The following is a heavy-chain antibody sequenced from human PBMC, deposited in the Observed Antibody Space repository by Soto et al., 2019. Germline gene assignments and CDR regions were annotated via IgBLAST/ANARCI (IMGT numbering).Heavy chain of an antibody. D-gene: IGHD6-19*01. V-gene: IGHV3-21*01. CDR1: GFTFNSYS. J-gene: IGHJ4*02. CDR3: ARVGIAVAGTYFDF. Sequence: EVQLVESGGGLVKPGGSLRLSCAASGFTFNSYSMNWVRQAPGKGLEWVSSISGGSSYINYADSVKGRFTISRDNAKNSLYLQMNSLRAEDTAVYYCARVGIAVAGTYFDFWGQGTLVTVSS. CDR2: ISGGSSYI.